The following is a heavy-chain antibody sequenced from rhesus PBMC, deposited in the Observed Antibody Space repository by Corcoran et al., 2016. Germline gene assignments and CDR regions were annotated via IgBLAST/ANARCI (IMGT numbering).Heavy chain of an antibody. CDR3: ARGIITPYFDY. Sequence: QLQLQESGPGLVKPSETLSVTCAVSGGSISSSYWSWIRQAPGKGLGWIGYIYGSSGSTNYNPSLKNRVTSSKGASKNEFSLKLSSVTAADTAVYYCARGIITPYFDYWGQGVLVTVSS. J-gene: IGHJ4*01. V-gene: IGHV4-169*01. CDR1: GGSISSSY. CDR2: IYGSSGST. D-gene: IGHD1-26*01.